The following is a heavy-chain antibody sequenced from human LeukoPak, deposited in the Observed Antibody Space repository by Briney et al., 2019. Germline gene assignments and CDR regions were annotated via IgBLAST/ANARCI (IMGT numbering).Heavy chain of an antibody. CDR2: IYYSGST. D-gene: IGHD2-21*01. V-gene: IGHV4-59*01. CDR3: ASTKGVISYFDY. Sequence: SETLSLTCTVSGGSISSYYWSWIRQPPGKGLEWIGYIYYSGSTKYDPSLQSRVTISVDTSKNQFSLNLSSVTAADTAVYYCASTKGVISYFDYWGQGTLVTVSS. J-gene: IGHJ4*02. CDR1: GGSISSYY.